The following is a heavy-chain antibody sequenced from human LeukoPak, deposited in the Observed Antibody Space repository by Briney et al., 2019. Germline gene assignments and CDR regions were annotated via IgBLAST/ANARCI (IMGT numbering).Heavy chain of an antibody. CDR1: GYTFTNFG. D-gene: IGHD2-15*01. V-gene: IGHV1-18*01. CDR2: ISAYNDST. Sequence: ASVKVSCKASGYTFTNFGVTWVLQAPGQGLEWMGWISAYNDSTNYAQKLQGRVTMTTDTSTSTSYMELRSLRSDDTAVYYCARPACSGGTCYYYYYMDVWGKGTTVTVSS. J-gene: IGHJ6*03. CDR3: ARPACSGGTCYYYYYMDV.